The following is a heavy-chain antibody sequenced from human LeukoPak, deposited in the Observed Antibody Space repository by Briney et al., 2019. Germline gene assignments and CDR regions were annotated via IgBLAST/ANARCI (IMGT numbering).Heavy chain of an antibody. CDR3: ARVGVLNWFDP. CDR2: IYYSGST. CDR1: GGSISSSLYY. J-gene: IGHJ5*02. V-gene: IGHV4-39*01. D-gene: IGHD1-26*01. Sequence: SETLSLTCTVSGGSISSSLYYWGWVRQAPGKGLEWIGNIYYSGSTFYNPSLKSRVTISVDTSKNQFSLKLSSVTAADTAVYYCARVGVLNWFDPWGQETPVTVSS.